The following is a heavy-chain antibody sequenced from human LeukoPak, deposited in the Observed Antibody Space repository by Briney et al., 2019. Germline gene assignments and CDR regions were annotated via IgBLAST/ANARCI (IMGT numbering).Heavy chain of an antibody. CDR2: ISGSGGST. Sequence: GGSLRLSCAASGFTFSSYAMGWIRQAPGKGLEWVSAISGSGGSTYYADSVKGRFTIPRDNSKNTLYLQMDSLRAEDTAVYYCAKDRYFQAGRAFDIWGQGTMVTVSS. J-gene: IGHJ3*02. V-gene: IGHV3-23*01. D-gene: IGHD3-16*02. CDR3: AKDRYFQAGRAFDI. CDR1: GFTFSSYA.